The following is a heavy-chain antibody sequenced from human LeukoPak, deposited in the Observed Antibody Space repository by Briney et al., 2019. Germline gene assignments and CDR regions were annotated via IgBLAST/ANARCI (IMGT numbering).Heavy chain of an antibody. CDR3: ATEARQVSGIASARDY. Sequence: GGSLRLSCAASGFTFSSYAMSWVRQAPGKGLEWVSAISGSGDSTYYADPVKGRFTISRDNSKNMLYLQMSSLRAEDTAVYYCATEARQVSGIASARDYWGQGTLVTVSS. CDR2: ISGSGDST. J-gene: IGHJ4*02. V-gene: IGHV3-23*01. D-gene: IGHD6-13*01. CDR1: GFTFSSYA.